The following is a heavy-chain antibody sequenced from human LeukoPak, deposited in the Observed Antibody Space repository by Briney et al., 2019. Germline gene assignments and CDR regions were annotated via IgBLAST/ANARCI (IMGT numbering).Heavy chain of an antibody. V-gene: IGHV1-2*02. CDR1: GYTFTGYY. D-gene: IGHD1-7*01. J-gene: IGHJ4*02. Sequence: ASVKVSCKASGYTFTGYYMHWVRQAPGQGLEWMGWINPNSGGTNHAQKFQGRVTMTRDTSISTAYMELSRLRSDDTAVYYCARPRGRANWNYDYWGQGTLVTVSS. CDR2: INPNSGGT. CDR3: ARPRGRANWNYDY.